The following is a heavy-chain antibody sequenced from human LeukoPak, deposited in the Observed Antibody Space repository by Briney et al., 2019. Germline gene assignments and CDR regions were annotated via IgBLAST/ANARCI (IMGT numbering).Heavy chain of an antibody. J-gene: IGHJ4*02. D-gene: IGHD6-19*01. CDR2: INPNSGGT. Sequence: ASVKVSCKASGYTFTGYYMHWVRQAPGQGLEWMGWINPNSGGTNYAQKFQGRVTMTRDTSISTAYMELSRLKSDDTAVYYCANGYSSGWLFDYWGQGTLVTVSS. CDR1: GYTFTGYY. CDR3: ANGYSSGWLFDY. V-gene: IGHV1-2*02.